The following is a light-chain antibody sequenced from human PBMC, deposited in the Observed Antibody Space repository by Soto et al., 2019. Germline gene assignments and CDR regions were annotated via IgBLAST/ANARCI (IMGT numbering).Light chain of an antibody. Sequence: QSALTQPASVSGSPGQSITISCTGTTSDVGDYNYVSWYQQHPGKAPKLMIYDVRNRPSGVSNRFSGSKSGNTASLTISGLQAEDEADYYCSSYRNTNTLVVFGGGTKLTVL. J-gene: IGLJ2*01. CDR3: SSYRNTNTLVV. V-gene: IGLV2-14*01. CDR1: TSDVGDYNY. CDR2: DVR.